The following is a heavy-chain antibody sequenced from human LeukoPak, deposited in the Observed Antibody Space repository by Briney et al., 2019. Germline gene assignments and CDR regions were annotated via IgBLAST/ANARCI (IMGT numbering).Heavy chain of an antibody. CDR2: ISGSGDSR. CDR3: ARDPRITGTHY. V-gene: IGHV3-23*01. D-gene: IGHD1-7*01. J-gene: IGHJ4*02. CDR1: GFTFSSYA. Sequence: GGSLRLSCAASGFTFSSYAMSWVRQAPGKGLEWVSAISGSGDSRYNADSVKGRFTISRDNAKNSLYLQMNSLRAEDTAVYYCARDPRITGTHYWGQGTLVTVSS.